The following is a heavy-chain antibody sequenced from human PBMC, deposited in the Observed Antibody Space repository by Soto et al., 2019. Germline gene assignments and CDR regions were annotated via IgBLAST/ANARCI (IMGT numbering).Heavy chain of an antibody. Sequence: QMQLVQSGPEVKKPGTSVKVSCKAPGFAFINSAVQWVRQARGQSLEWIGWIVVDSGNTNYAQQFQQRVTITRDMSTRTAYVELSSLTSEDMAVYYCAARSDYFYYAMDVWGQGTTVTVSS. J-gene: IGHJ6*02. D-gene: IGHD3-3*01. V-gene: IGHV1-58*01. CDR1: GFAFINSA. CDR2: IVVDSGNT. CDR3: AARSDYFYYAMDV.